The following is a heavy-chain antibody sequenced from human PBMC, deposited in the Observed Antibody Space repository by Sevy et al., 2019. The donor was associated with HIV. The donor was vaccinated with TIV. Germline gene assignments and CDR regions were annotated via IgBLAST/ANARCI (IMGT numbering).Heavy chain of an antibody. Sequence: GGSLRLSCAATGFTFSNYAMHWVRQAPGKGMVWVAIIWSDGAYQYHGDSVKGRFTISRDNSKNTLYPQMNNVRVEDTTVYYCARGGYYYDNAAYYALDSWGQGTLVTVSS. CDR3: ARGGYYYDNAAYYALDS. D-gene: IGHD3-22*01. CDR1: GFTFSNYA. J-gene: IGHJ4*02. V-gene: IGHV3-33*01. CDR2: IWSDGAYQ.